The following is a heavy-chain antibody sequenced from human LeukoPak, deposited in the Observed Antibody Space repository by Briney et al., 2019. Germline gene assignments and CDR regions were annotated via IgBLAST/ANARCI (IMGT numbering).Heavy chain of an antibody. CDR1: GETLSGRY. CDR3: ARGHPMPGRSVSRYYYNYYMDV. Sequence: SETLSLTCAVFGETLSGRYWTWIRQPPGKGLEWIGEINHRGSDNYNPSFKSRVTISGDTSNQFSLTLASVTATDTAVYFCARGHPMPGRSVSRYYYNYYMDVWGNGTSVIVSS. V-gene: IGHV4-34*01. J-gene: IGHJ6*03. D-gene: IGHD5/OR15-5a*01. CDR2: INHRGSD.